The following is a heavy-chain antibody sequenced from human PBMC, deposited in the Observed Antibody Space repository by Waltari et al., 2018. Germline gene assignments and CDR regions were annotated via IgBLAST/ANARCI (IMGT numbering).Heavy chain of an antibody. CDR2: IKPDGSEK. V-gene: IGHV3-7*01. CDR3: ARAASFGDY. D-gene: IGHD3-16*01. CDR1: GFSFTDSW. Sequence: EVQLVESGGGLVQPGGSLRLSCAASGFSFTDSWMSWVRQAPGKGLEWVANIKPDGSEKTYVDSVKGRFTISRDNTKNSLYLQMDSLRAEDTAVYFCARAASFGDYWGQGTLVTVSS. J-gene: IGHJ4*02.